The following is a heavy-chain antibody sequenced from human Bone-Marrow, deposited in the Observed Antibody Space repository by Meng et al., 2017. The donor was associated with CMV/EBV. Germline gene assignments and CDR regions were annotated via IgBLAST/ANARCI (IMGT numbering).Heavy chain of an antibody. D-gene: IGHD3-22*01. CDR3: ARSSGPTAWFDP. CDR1: EYTFTSYG. CDR2: IIPIFGTA. Sequence: SVKVSCKASEYTFTSYGINWLRQAPGQGLEWMGGIIPIFGTANYAQKFQGRVTITTDESTSTAYMELSSLRSEDTAVYYCARSSGPTAWFDPWGQGTLVTVSS. J-gene: IGHJ5*02. V-gene: IGHV1-69*05.